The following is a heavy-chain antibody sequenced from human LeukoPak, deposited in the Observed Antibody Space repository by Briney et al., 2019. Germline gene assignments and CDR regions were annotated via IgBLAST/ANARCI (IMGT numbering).Heavy chain of an antibody. V-gene: IGHV4-34*01. CDR3: ARVGGYSYGLLLLHYYGMDV. CDR2: INHSGST. Sequence: SETLSLTCTVSGGSISSYYWSWIRQPPGKGLEWIGEINHSGSTNYNPSLKSRVTISVDTSKNQFSLKLSSVTAADTAVYYCARVGGYSYGLLLLHYYGMDVWGQGTTVTVSS. J-gene: IGHJ6*02. D-gene: IGHD5-18*01. CDR1: GGSISSYY.